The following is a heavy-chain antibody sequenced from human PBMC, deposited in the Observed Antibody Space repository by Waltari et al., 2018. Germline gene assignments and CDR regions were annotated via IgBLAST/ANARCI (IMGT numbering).Heavy chain of an antibody. CDR2: INHSGST. Sequence: QVQLQQWGAGLLKPSETLSLTCAVYGGSFSGYYWSWIRQPPGKGLEWIGEINHSGSTNYTPPLKSRVTISVDTSKNQFSLKLSSVTAADTAVYYCARVNPTTTTIFGVPLKYYYYYMDVWGKGTTVTISS. CDR1: GGSFSGYY. V-gene: IGHV4-34*01. J-gene: IGHJ6*03. D-gene: IGHD3-3*01. CDR3: ARVNPTTTTIFGVPLKYYYYYMDV.